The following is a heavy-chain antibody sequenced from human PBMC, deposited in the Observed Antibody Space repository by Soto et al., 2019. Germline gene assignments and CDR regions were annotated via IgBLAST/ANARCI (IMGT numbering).Heavy chain of an antibody. CDR1: GASISGFY. Sequence: PSETLSLTCTVSGASISGFYWSWIRQPPGKGLEWIGRIYATGSTDYNPSLKSRITMSVDMSKKQFSLTLRSVTAADTAMYYCVRDGTKNLRDRFDPWGRGILVTVSS. CDR3: VRDGTKNLRDRFDP. J-gene: IGHJ5*02. D-gene: IGHD1-1*01. V-gene: IGHV4-4*07. CDR2: IYATGST.